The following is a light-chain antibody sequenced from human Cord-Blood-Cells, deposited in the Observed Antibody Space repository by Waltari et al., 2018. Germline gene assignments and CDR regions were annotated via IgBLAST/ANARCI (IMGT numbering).Light chain of an antibody. CDR2: WAS. CDR3: EQYYSTPYT. V-gene: IGKV4-1*01. Sequence: DIVMTKSPDSLAVSLGGRATINCKSSQSVLYSSNTKNYFAWYQQKPGQPPKLLIYWASTRASGVPDRFSGSGSGTDFTRTIISLQAEDVAVYYCEQYYSTPYTFGQGTKLEIK. CDR1: QSVLYSSNTKNY. J-gene: IGKJ2*01.